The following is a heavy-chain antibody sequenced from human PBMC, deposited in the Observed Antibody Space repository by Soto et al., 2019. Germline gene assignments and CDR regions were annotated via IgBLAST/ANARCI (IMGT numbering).Heavy chain of an antibody. Sequence: QVQLVQSGAEVKRPGASLKVSCKASGYTFTTYGFNWVRQAPGQGLEWMGWISPYNGDTNYAQNFQGRVSLTTDTSKSTAYMELRSLTSDDTAVYYCARTPRAQMIVLEAATRFDYWGQGTLVTVSS. D-gene: IGHD2-15*01. V-gene: IGHV1-18*04. J-gene: IGHJ4*02. CDR1: GYTFTTYG. CDR3: ARTPRAQMIVLEAATRFDY. CDR2: ISPYNGDT.